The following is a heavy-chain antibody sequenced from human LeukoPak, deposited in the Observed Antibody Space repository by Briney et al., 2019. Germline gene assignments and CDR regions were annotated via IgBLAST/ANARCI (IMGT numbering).Heavy chain of an antibody. CDR2: IYYSGST. CDR1: GGSISSSSYY. J-gene: IGHJ4*02. CDR3: ASYSGSLLDY. D-gene: IGHD1-26*01. V-gene: IGHV4-39*07. Sequence: TSETLSLTCTVSGGSISSSSYYWGWIRQPPGKGLEWIASIYYSGSTYYNPSLKSRVTISVDTSKNQFSLKLSSVTAADTAVYYCASYSGSLLDYWGQGILVTVSS.